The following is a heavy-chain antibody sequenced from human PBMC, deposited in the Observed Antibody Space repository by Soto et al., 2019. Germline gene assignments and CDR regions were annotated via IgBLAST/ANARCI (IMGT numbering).Heavy chain of an antibody. J-gene: IGHJ6*02. CDR2: ISGDGSYI. CDR1: GFTFSAYS. Sequence: EVQLVESGGGLVKPGGSLRLSCAASGFTFSAYSLNWVRQAPGKGLEWVSSISGDGSYIYYADSVKGRFTISRDSTRKSMYLQMNSLRAEDTAIYYCAKVPYDFWSCSPPYGMDVWGQGTTVTVSS. CDR3: AKVPYDFWSCSPPYGMDV. D-gene: IGHD3-3*01. V-gene: IGHV3-21*01.